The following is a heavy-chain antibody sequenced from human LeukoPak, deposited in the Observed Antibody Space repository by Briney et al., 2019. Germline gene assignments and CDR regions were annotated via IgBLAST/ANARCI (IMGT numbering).Heavy chain of an antibody. CDR3: ARDNSGIAAAGVLFDY. CDR2: ISSSSSTI. Sequence: GGSLRLSCAASGFTFSSYSMNWVRQAPGKGLEWVSYISSSSSTIYYADSVKGRFTISRDNAKNSLYLQMNSLRAEDTAVYYCARDNSGIAAAGVLFDYWGQGTLVTVSS. V-gene: IGHV3-48*01. J-gene: IGHJ4*02. CDR1: GFTFSSYS. D-gene: IGHD6-13*01.